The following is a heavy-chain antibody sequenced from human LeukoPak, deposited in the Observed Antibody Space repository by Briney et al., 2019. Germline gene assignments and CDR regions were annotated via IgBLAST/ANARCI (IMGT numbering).Heavy chain of an antibody. CDR1: GYTFTGYY. CDR3: ARGYCSSTSCYLWLVDP. D-gene: IGHD2-2*01. V-gene: IGHV1-2*02. CDR2: INPNSGGT. Sequence: RASVKVSCKASGYTFTGYYMHWVRQAPGQGLEWMGWINPNSGGTNYAQKFQGRVTMTRDTSISTAYMEPSRLRSDDTAVYYCARGYCSSTSCYLWLVDPWGQGTLVTVSS. J-gene: IGHJ5*02.